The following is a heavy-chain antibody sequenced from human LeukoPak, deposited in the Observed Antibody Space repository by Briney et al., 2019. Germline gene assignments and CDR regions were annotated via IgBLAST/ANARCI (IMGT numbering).Heavy chain of an antibody. Sequence: GASVKVSCKASGGTFSSYTISWVRQAPGQGLGWVGGVFPILRTPNYAQNFQGRVTITADESTTTAYMELSSLRSEDTAVYYCAGGLIRGVIRPHYYYAMDVWGKGTTVTVSS. D-gene: IGHD3-10*01. V-gene: IGHV1-69*13. CDR3: AGGLIRGVIRPHYYYAMDV. CDR1: GGTFSSYT. CDR2: VFPILRTP. J-gene: IGHJ6*04.